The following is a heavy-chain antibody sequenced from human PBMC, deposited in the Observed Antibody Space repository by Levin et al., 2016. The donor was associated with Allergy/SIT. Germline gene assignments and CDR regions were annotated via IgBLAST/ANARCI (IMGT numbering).Heavy chain of an antibody. CDR3: ANWGDGYIYFHY. Sequence: GESLKISCAASEFSFSDYAMSWVRQAPGKGLEWVSAISGSADSTFYADSVKGRFTISRDNSKNTLYLQMSSLRGEDTAVYFCANWGDGYIYFHYWGQGTLVTVSS. V-gene: IGHV3-23*01. CDR2: ISGSADST. J-gene: IGHJ4*02. D-gene: IGHD5-24*01. CDR1: EFSFSDYA.